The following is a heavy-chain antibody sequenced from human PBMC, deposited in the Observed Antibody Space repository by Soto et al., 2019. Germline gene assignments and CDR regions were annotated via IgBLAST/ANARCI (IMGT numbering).Heavy chain of an antibody. CDR1: GFTFSTYG. D-gene: IGHD4-4*01. CDR3: ARDYSKGKILDY. Sequence: GESLKISCAASGFTFSTYGMHWVRQAPGKGLEWVAVLWYDGSKNYYADSVKGRFTISKDNSKNTLYLQMTSLRVDDTAIYYCARDYSKGKILDYWGQGTLVTVSS. CDR2: LWYDGSKN. V-gene: IGHV3-33*01. J-gene: IGHJ4*02.